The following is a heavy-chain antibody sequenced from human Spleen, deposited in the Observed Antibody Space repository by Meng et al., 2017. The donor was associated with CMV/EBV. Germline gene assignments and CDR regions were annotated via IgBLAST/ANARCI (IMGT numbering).Heavy chain of an antibody. J-gene: IGHJ6*02. D-gene: IGHD3-10*01. Sequence: FPFIDFSMHWVRQTPGKGLEWVAFISDDGNFIYYADSVEGRFTISRDNFKNTVYLQIDSLSGDDTAVFYCARTYHYGSGSYSGMDVWGQGTTVTVSS. CDR1: FPFIDFS. CDR2: ISDDGNFI. V-gene: IGHV3-30-3*01. CDR3: ARTYHYGSGSYSGMDV.